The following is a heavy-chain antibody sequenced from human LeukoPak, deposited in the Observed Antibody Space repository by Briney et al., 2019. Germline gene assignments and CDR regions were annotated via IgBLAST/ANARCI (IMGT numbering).Heavy chain of an antibody. CDR3: ARGVYSSSWAFDY. V-gene: IGHV3-23*01. CDR1: GFTFSSYT. CDR2: ITTSDGNT. D-gene: IGHD6-13*01. J-gene: IGHJ4*02. Sequence: GGSLRLSCAASGFTFSSYTMSWVRQAPGKGLEWVSTITTSDGNTCYADSVKGRFTVSRDNSKNTLFLQMNSLRAEDTAVYYCARGVYSSSWAFDYWGQGTLVTVSS.